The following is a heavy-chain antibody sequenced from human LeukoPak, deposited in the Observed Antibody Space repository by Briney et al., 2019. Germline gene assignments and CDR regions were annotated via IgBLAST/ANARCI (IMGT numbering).Heavy chain of an antibody. CDR3: ARDRGNYYDSSGYFDY. CDR1: GYTFTSYA. Sequence: ASVTVSFKASGYTFTSYAMHWVRQAPGQRLEWMGWINAGNGNTKYSQKFQGRVTITRDTSASTAYMELSSLRSEDTAVYYCARDRGNYYDSSGYFDYWGQGTLVTVSS. J-gene: IGHJ4*02. CDR2: INAGNGNT. D-gene: IGHD3-22*01. V-gene: IGHV1-3*01.